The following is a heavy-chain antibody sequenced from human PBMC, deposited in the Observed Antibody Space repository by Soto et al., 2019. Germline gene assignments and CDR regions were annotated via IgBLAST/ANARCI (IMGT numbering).Heavy chain of an antibody. D-gene: IGHD6-6*01. CDR2: ISAYNGNT. CDR3: AREGSDGSSNRRTPSSYYGMDV. V-gene: IGHV1-18*01. J-gene: IGHJ6*02. CDR1: GYTFTSYG. Sequence: ASVKVSCKASGYTFTSYGISWVRQAPGQGLEWMGWISAYNGNTNYAQKLQGRVTMTTDTSTSTAYMELRSLRSDDTAVYYCAREGSDGSSNRRTPSSYYGMDVWGQGTTVTVSS.